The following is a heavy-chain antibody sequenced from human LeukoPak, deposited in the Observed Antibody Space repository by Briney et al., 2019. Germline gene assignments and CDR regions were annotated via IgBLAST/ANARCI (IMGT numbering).Heavy chain of an antibody. CDR1: GFTFSNYA. D-gene: IGHD1-26*01. CDR3: ATGLYSGSYSGFDY. J-gene: IGHJ4*02. Sequence: GGSLRLSCAASGFTFSNYAMHWVRQAPGKGLEWVSAISGSGGSTYYADSVKGRFTTSRDNSKNTLYLQMNSLRAEDTAVYYCATGLYSGSYSGFDYWGQGTLVTVSS. V-gene: IGHV3-23*01. CDR2: ISGSGGST.